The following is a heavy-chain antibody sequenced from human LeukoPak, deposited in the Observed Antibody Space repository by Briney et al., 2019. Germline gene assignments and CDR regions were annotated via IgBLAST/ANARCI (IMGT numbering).Heavy chain of an antibody. CDR1: GSTFSNAW. CDR3: ARRLGIVKAFDY. J-gene: IGHJ4*02. V-gene: IGHV3-15*01. Sequence: GGSLRLSCAASGSTFSNAWMSWVRQAPGKGLEWVGRIKSKTDGGTTDYAAPVKGRFTISRDDSKNTLYLQMNSLKTEDTAVYYCARRLGIVKAFDYWGQGTLVTVSS. CDR2: IKSKTDGGTT. D-gene: IGHD3-22*01.